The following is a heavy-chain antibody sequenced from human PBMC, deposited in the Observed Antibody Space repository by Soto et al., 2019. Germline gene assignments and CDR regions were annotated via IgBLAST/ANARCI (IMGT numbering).Heavy chain of an antibody. J-gene: IGHJ3*02. CDR1: GGSISSYY. CDR2: IHYSGST. CDR3: ARFYCSGGSCYSLDAFDI. V-gene: IGHV4-59*01. Sequence: SETLSLTCTVSGGSISSYYWSWIRQPPGKGLEWIAYIHYSGSTNYNPSLKSRVTISVDTSKNQFSLKLNSVTAADTAVYYCARFYCSGGSCYSLDAFDIWGQGTKVTVSS. D-gene: IGHD2-15*01.